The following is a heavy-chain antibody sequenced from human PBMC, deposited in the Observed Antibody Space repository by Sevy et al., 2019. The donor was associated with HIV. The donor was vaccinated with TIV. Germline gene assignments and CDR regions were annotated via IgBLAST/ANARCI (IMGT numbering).Heavy chain of an antibody. J-gene: IGHJ4*02. CDR1: GFTFGTYT. D-gene: IGHD3-22*01. CDR2: IGRTGCDV. Sequence: GGSRRLSCAASGFTFGTYTMNWVRQARGRGLEWLSSIGRTGCDVYYGGSRGGGLTISRDNARDSVFLQMNSLRVEDTGVYYCVGGNDREYWGRGTLVTVSS. CDR3: VGGNDREY. V-gene: IGHV3-21*01.